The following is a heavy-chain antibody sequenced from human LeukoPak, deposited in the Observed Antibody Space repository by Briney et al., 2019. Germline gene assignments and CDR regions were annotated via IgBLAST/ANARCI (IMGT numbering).Heavy chain of an antibody. Sequence: PETLSHSCAVYGGSYSDYYWSWIRQPPGKGLEWIGEINHSGSTNNNPSLKSRVTISVDTSKNQFSLKLNSVTAADTAVYYCARGRTTVTTLRRSYNGMDVWGQGTTVTVSS. CDR3: ARGRTTVTTLRRSYNGMDV. V-gene: IGHV4-34*01. J-gene: IGHJ6*02. CDR2: INHSGST. CDR1: GGSYSDYY. D-gene: IGHD4-17*01.